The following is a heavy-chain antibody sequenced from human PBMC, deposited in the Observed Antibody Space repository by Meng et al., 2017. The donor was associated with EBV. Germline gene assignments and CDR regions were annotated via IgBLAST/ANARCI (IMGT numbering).Heavy chain of an antibody. V-gene: IGHV1-69*01. Sequence: QVQWRQSAEELKKPGSSVNVACKTSGGPLRYYAISGVRHAPGQGLEWLGGFLPRLGAPNYAQKFHGRVKITADESTSTHYMDLSSLRSEDTAIYYCASESGRGYTPDYWGQGTLVTVSS. CDR2: FLPRLGAP. CDR3: ASESGRGYTPDY. CDR1: GGPLRYYA. J-gene: IGHJ4*02. D-gene: IGHD3-10*01.